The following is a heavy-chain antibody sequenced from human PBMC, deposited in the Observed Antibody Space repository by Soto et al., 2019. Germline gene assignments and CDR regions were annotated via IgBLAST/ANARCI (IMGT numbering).Heavy chain of an antibody. D-gene: IGHD3-10*01. J-gene: IGHJ3*02. CDR2: INWNGGST. Sequence: GGSLRLSCAASGFTFDDYGMSWVRQAPGKGLEWVSGINWNGGSTGYADSVKGRFTISRDNAKNSLYLQMNSLRAEDTALYYCARDSSVTMVRGVIGDAFDIWGQGTMVTVSS. CDR3: ARDSSVTMVRGVIGDAFDI. CDR1: GFTFDDYG. V-gene: IGHV3-20*04.